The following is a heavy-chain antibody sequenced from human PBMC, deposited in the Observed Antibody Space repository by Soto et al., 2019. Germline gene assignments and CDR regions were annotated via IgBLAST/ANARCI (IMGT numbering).Heavy chain of an antibody. Sequence: GASVKVSCKAPGGTFSRYTINWVRQAPGQGLEWMGWVVAKIGNTNYAQKFQGRVTMTTDTSTSTAYMELRSLRSDDTAVYYCARDPVIITMVRGVVALDAFDIWGQGTMVTVSS. D-gene: IGHD3-10*01. V-gene: IGHV1-18*04. CDR3: ARDPVIITMVRGVVALDAFDI. CDR1: GGTFSRYT. J-gene: IGHJ3*02. CDR2: VVAKIGNT.